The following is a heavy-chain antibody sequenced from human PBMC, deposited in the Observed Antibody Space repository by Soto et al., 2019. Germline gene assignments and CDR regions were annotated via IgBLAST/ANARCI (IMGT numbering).Heavy chain of an antibody. Sequence: PSETLSLTCTVSGGSISSYYWSWIRQPAGKGLEWIGRIYTSGSTNYNPSLKSRVTMSVDTSKNQFSLKLSSVTAADTAVYYCARDLQAAPHDFYGMDVWGQGTTVNVSS. V-gene: IGHV4-4*07. CDR3: ARDLQAAPHDFYGMDV. CDR2: IYTSGST. CDR1: GGSISSYY. J-gene: IGHJ6*02. D-gene: IGHD6-6*01.